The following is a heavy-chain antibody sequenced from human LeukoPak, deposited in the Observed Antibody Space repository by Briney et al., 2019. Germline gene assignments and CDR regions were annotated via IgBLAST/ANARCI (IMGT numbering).Heavy chain of an antibody. J-gene: IGHJ4*02. D-gene: IGHD3-16*02. CDR2: INSDGSST. V-gene: IGHV3-74*01. CDR1: GFTFSSYW. Sequence: GGSLRLSCAASGFTFSSYWMHWVRQAPGKGLVWVSRINSDGSSTRYADSVKGRFTISRDNTKNTLHLQMNSLRAEDTAVYYCARTYSWSLSRFDYWGQGTLVTVSS. CDR3: ARTYSWSLSRFDY.